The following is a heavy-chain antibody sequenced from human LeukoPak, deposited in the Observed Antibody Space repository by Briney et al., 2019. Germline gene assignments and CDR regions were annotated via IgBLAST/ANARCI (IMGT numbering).Heavy chain of an antibody. V-gene: IGHV3-30*18. J-gene: IGHJ4*02. CDR1: AFTFSNHG. CDR3: AKARIAVARCFDY. Sequence: GGSLRLSCAASAFTFSNHGMHWVRQAPGKGLEWVAGISYDGSKKYHADSVKGRFTISRDNSKNTLYLQMNSLRAEDTAVYYCAKARIAVARCFDYWGQGTLVTVSS. D-gene: IGHD6-19*01. CDR2: ISYDGSKK.